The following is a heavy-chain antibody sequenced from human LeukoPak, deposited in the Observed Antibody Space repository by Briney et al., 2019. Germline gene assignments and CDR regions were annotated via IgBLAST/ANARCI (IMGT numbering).Heavy chain of an antibody. CDR3: ARRLTQYDCFDP. CDR1: GDSVSSNSVT. Sequence: SQTLSLTCAISGDSVSSNSVTWNWIRQSPSRGLEWLGRTYYRSTWYNDYAVSVRGRITVNPHTPKTQFSLHLNSVTPEDTAVYYCARRLTQYDCFDPWGQGILVTVSS. CDR2: TYYRSTWYN. J-gene: IGHJ5*02. V-gene: IGHV6-1*01. D-gene: IGHD2-2*01.